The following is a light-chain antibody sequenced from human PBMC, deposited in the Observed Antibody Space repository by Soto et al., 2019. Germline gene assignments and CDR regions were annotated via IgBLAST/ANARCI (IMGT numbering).Light chain of an antibody. CDR2: AAS. CDR1: QSVGNNY. Sequence: EIVLTQSPGTLSLSPGERATLSCRASQSVGNNYLAWYQQKVGQAPRLLIFAASKRATGIPDRFSGSGSGTDFTLTISSLEPEDFAVYYCQQYGTSPWTFGQGTKVEIK. J-gene: IGKJ1*01. V-gene: IGKV3-20*01. CDR3: QQYGTSPWT.